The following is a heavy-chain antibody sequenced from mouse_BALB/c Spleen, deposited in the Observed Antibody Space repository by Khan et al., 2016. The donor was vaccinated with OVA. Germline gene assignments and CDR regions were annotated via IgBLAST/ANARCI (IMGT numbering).Heavy chain of an antibody. J-gene: IGHJ2*01. Sequence: QVQLKESGAELVRPGASVKLSCKTSGYIFTSYWIHWVNQRSGKGLEWIARIYPGTDNTYYNEELKDKATLTADKSSSTAYMQLSSLKSEDSAVYFCAREEALYYFDYWGQGTTLTVSS. D-gene: IGHD3-2*02. CDR1: GYIFTSYW. V-gene: IGHV1-76*01. CDR2: IYPGTDNT. CDR3: AREEALYYFDY.